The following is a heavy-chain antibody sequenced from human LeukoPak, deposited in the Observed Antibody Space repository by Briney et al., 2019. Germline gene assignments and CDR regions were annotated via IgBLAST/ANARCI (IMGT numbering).Heavy chain of an antibody. Sequence: ASVNVSCKVSGYTLTELSMHWVRQAPGKGLEWRGGFDPEDGETIYAQKFQGRVTMTEDTSTDTAYMELSSLRSEDTAVYYCATATCGGDCSAPLDYWGQGTLVTVSS. D-gene: IGHD2-21*02. CDR1: GYTLTELS. CDR2: FDPEDGET. J-gene: IGHJ4*02. CDR3: ATATCGGDCSAPLDY. V-gene: IGHV1-24*01.